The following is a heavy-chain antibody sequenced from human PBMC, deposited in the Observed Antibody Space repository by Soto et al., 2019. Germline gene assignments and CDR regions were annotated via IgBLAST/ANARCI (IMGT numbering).Heavy chain of an antibody. D-gene: IGHD6-13*01. Sequence: GASVKVSCKASGYTFTSYDINWVRQATGQGLEWMGWMNPNSGNTGYAQKFQGRVTMTRNTSISTAYMELSSLRSEDTAVYYCARSADYYYYYGMDVWGQGTTVTVSS. CDR1: GYTFTSYD. J-gene: IGHJ6*02. CDR3: ARSADYYYYYGMDV. V-gene: IGHV1-8*01. CDR2: MNPNSGNT.